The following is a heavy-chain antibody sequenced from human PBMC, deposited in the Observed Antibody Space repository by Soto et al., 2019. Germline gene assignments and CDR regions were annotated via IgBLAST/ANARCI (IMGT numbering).Heavy chain of an antibody. V-gene: IGHV4-38-2*01. Sequence: SETLSLTCAVSGHSISSDYYWGWIRQPPGKGLEWIGSIYHSGTTYYNPSLKSRVTTSVDTSKKQFSLKLSSVTAADTAVYYCARASIGYSHGPFDYWGQGSLVTVS. CDR1: GHSISSDYY. CDR3: ARASIGYSHGPFDY. J-gene: IGHJ4*02. CDR2: IYHSGTT. D-gene: IGHD5-18*01.